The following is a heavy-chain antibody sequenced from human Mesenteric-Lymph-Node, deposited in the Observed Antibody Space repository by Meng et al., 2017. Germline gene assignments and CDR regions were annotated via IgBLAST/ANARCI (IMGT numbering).Heavy chain of an antibody. CDR3: ARCEWFGELFYYFDY. Sequence: SETLSLTCAVYGGSFSGYYWSWIRQPPGKGLEWIGEINHSGSTNYNPSLKSRVTISVDTSKNQFSLKLSSVTAADTAVYYCARCEWFGELFYYFDYWGQGTLVTVSS. D-gene: IGHD3-10*01. CDR1: GGSFSGYY. V-gene: IGHV4-34*01. CDR2: INHSGST. J-gene: IGHJ4*02.